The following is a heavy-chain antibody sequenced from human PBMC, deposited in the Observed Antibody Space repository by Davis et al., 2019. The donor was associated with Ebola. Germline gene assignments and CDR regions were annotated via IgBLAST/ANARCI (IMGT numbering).Heavy chain of an antibody. CDR2: IYPGDSDT. CDR3: ARHGSFYYYYYGMDV. Sequence: GESLKISCKGSGYSFTNYWIGWVRQMPGKGLEWMGIIYPGDSDTRYSPSFQGQVTISADKSISTAYLQWSSLKASDTAMYYCARHGSFYYYYYGMDVWGKGTTVTVSS. CDR1: GYSFTNYW. V-gene: IGHV5-51*01. J-gene: IGHJ6*04.